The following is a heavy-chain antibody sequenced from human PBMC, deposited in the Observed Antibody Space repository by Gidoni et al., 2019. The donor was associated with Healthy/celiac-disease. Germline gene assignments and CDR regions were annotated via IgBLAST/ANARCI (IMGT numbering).Heavy chain of an antibody. CDR1: GGTFSSYA. CDR3: ARGVEQLGSYYYGMDV. D-gene: IGHD6-13*01. V-gene: IGHV1-69*01. Sequence: QVQLVQSGAEVKKPGSSVKVSCKASGGTFSSYAISWVRQAPGQGVEWMGGNIPIFGTANYAQEFQGRVTVTADESTSTAYMELRSLRSEDTAVYYGARGVEQLGSYYYGMDVWGQGTTVNVSS. J-gene: IGHJ6*02. CDR2: NIPIFGTA.